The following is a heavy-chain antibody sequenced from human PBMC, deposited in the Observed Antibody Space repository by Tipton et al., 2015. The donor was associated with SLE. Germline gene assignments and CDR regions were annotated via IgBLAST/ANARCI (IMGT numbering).Heavy chain of an antibody. CDR1: GFSFSTYG. V-gene: IGHV3-23*01. CDR2: IRNGGGKSDGKT. CDR3: AKGKRTIYDHDAFDM. J-gene: IGHJ3*02. D-gene: IGHD3-3*01. Sequence: GSLRLSCSPSGFSFSTYGMAWVRQSPGKGLEWVSTIRNGGGKSDGKTYYAESVRGRFTISRDRSKNTIFLQMDSLRAEDTALYYCAKGKRTIYDHDAFDMWGQGTAVTVSS.